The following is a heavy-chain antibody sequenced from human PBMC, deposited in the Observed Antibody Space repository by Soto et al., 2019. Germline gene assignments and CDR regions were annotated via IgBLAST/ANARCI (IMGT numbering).Heavy chain of an antibody. V-gene: IGHV3-30*03. Sequence: GGSLRLSCAASGFTFSGYGMHWVRQAPGKGLEWVAVISYDGSNKYYADSVKGRFTISRDNSKNTLYLQMNSLRAEDTAVYYCARPVSTTYAFDIWGQGTMVTVSS. CDR2: ISYDGSNK. D-gene: IGHD5-12*01. CDR3: ARPVSTTYAFDI. J-gene: IGHJ3*02. CDR1: GFTFSGYG.